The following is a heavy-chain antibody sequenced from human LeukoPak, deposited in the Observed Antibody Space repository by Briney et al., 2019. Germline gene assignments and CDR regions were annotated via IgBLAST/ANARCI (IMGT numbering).Heavy chain of an antibody. CDR1: GYTFTSYA. Sequence: GASVKVSCKASGYTFTSYAMHWVRQAPGQRLEWMGWINAGNGNTKYSQKFQGRVTITRDISASTAYMELSSLRSEDTAVYYCARARGIAVAGTRAFDIWGQGTMVTVSS. J-gene: IGHJ3*02. V-gene: IGHV1-3*01. D-gene: IGHD6-19*01. CDR3: ARARGIAVAGTRAFDI. CDR2: INAGNGNT.